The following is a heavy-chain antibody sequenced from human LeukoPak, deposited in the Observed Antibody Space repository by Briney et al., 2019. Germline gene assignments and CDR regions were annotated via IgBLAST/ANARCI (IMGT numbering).Heavy chain of an antibody. CDR2: ISSSGSTI. D-gene: IGHD6-13*01. CDR3: ARYSSSWYSHFDY. CDR1: GFTFSDYY. Sequence: GGSLRLSCAASGFTFSDYYMSWIRQAPGKGLEWVSYISSSGSTIYYADSVKGRFTISRDSAKNSLYLQMNSLRAEDTAVYYCARYSSSWYSHFDYWGQGTLVTVSS. V-gene: IGHV3-11*04. J-gene: IGHJ4*02.